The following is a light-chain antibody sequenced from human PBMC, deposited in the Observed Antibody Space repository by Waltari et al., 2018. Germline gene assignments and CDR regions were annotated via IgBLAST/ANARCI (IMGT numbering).Light chain of an antibody. CDR2: VIS. CDR3: QQYNSYPLT. CDR1: QTINKY. V-gene: IGKV1-16*01. Sequence: DIQMTQSPSSLSASVGDRVTITCRASQTINKYLNWYQKKPGRAPKVLISVISYLHTGVPSRFSGSGSGTDFTLTISSLQPEDFATYYCQQYNSYPLTFGQGTRLEIK. J-gene: IGKJ5*01.